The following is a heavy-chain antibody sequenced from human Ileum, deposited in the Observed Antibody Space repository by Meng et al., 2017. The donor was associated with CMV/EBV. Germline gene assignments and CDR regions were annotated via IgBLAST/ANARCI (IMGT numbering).Heavy chain of an antibody. CDR1: GGSIHNYY. CDR3: ARGPGASTREGFDH. D-gene: IGHD1-26*01. V-gene: IGHV4-4*07. J-gene: IGHJ4*02. CDR2: FYSSDTY. Sequence: VQASGPGLVKLSETLSLTCTGSGGSIHNYYWSWIRRSDAKGLELIWRFYSSDTYNYHPSLNSRVTMLLDTSKKQFSLILSPMTAANTARYYCARGPGASTREGFDHWGLGTLVTVSS.